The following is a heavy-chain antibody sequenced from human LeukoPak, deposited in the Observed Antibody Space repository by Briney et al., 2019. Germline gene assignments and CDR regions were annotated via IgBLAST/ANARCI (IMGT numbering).Heavy chain of an antibody. CDR2: IYYSGST. Sequence: WGTLALTCTVSGGSISSYYWSWIRQPPGKGLEWIGYIYYSGSTNYNPSLKSRVTISVDTSKNQFSLKLSSVTAADTAVYYCARGTTVTDYWGQGTLVTVSS. V-gene: IGHV4-59*01. CDR1: GGSISSYY. CDR3: ARGTTVTDY. D-gene: IGHD4-11*01. J-gene: IGHJ4*02.